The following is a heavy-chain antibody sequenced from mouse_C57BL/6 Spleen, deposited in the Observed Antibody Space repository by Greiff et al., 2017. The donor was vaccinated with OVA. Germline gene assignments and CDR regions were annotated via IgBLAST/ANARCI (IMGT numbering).Heavy chain of an antibody. CDR3: ARERYDGSSPWYFDV. J-gene: IGHJ1*03. CDR1: GYTFPSYW. D-gene: IGHD1-1*01. Sequence: QVQLQQPGAELVRPGSSVKLSCKASGYTFPSYWMDWVKQRPGQGLEWIGNIYPSASEHNSNQKFQEKATLTVDTSSSKAYMQLSSRTSEYSAVYCCARERYDGSSPWYFDVWGTGTTVTVSA. CDR2: IYPSASEH. V-gene: IGHV1-61*01.